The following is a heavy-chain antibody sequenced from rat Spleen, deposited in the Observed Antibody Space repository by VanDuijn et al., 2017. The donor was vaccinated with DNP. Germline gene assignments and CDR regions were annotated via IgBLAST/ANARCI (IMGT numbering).Heavy chain of an antibody. Sequence: EVQLVESGGDLVQPGGSLKLSCVASGFTFSNYDMAWVRQAPEKGLEWVATNTYDGRTTYYRDSVKGRFTISRNNAKSTLYLQMDSLRSEDTATYYCARHWGGSYTARFPYWGQGTLVTVSS. CDR3: ARHWGGSYTARFPY. V-gene: IGHV5-7*01. CDR2: NTYDGRTT. CDR1: GFTFSNYD. D-gene: IGHD1-2*01. J-gene: IGHJ3*01.